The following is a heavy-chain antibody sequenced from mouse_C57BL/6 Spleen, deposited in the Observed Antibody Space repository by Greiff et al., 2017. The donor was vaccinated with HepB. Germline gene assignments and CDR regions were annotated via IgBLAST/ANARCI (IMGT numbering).Heavy chain of an antibody. J-gene: IGHJ1*03. CDR3: ATWGLLGYFDV. Sequence: VKLQQPGAELVKPGASVKLSCKASGYTFTSYWMHWVKQRPGQGLEWSGMIHPNSGSTNYNEKFKSKATLTVDKSYRKAYMQLSSLTSEDSAVYYCATWGLLGYFDVGGTAITVT. CDR2: IHPNSGST. CDR1: GYTFTSYW. D-gene: IGHD2-3*01. V-gene: IGHV1-64*01.